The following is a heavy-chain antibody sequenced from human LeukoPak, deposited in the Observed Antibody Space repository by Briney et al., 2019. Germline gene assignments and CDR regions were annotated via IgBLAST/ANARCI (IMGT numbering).Heavy chain of an antibody. J-gene: IGHJ4*02. CDR3: ARDIGSSTVITAFDY. D-gene: IGHD4-17*01. Sequence: ASVKVSCKASGYTFTSYYMHWVRQAPGQGLEWMGIINPSGGSTSYAQKFQGRATMTRDTSTSTVYMELSSLRSEDTAVYYCARDIGSSTVITAFDYWGQGTLVTVSS. CDR1: GYTFTSYY. CDR2: INPSGGST. V-gene: IGHV1-46*01.